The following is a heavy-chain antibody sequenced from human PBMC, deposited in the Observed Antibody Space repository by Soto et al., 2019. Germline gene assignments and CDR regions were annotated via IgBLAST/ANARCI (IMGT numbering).Heavy chain of an antibody. J-gene: IGHJ5*02. CDR1: GYTFTTYG. Sequence: QVQLVQSGVEVKKPGASVKVSCKASGYTFTTYGISWVRQAPGQGLEWVGWVSPYDGDTNYADALQGRVTITTETSTTTAYMELRSLGSDDTAMYYCARDHGGSYQADSFDPWGQGTLVIVSS. CDR2: VSPYDGDT. CDR3: ARDHGGSYQADSFDP. D-gene: IGHD1-26*01. V-gene: IGHV1-18*01.